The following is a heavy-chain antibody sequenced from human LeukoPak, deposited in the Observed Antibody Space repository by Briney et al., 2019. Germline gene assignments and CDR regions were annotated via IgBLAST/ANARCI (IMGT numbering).Heavy chain of an antibody. D-gene: IGHD1-26*01. CDR2: FYDSGNT. J-gene: IGHJ4*02. V-gene: IGHV4-38-2*02. Sequence: QTSETLSLTCTVSGFSISSGYYWGWIRQPPGKGLEWIGSFYDSGNTYYNPSLKSRVTISVDTSKNQFSLKLSSVTAADTAVYYCARDVGATPGYFDYWGQGTLVTVSS. CDR3: ARDVGATPGYFDY. CDR1: GFSISSGYY.